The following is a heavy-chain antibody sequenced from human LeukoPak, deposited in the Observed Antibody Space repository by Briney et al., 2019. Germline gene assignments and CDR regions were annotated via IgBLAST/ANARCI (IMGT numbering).Heavy chain of an antibody. V-gene: IGHV4-59*01. CDR1: GGSISSYY. D-gene: IGHD1-26*01. CDR2: FYYSGST. CDR3: ARGGSIVGTTPHDTFDI. J-gene: IGHJ3*02. Sequence: PSETLSLTCTVSGGSISSYYWSWIRQPPGKGLEWIGYFYYSGSTNYNPSLKSRVTLSVDISKNQFSLKLSSVTAADTAVYYCARGGSIVGTTPHDTFDIWGQGTMVTVSS.